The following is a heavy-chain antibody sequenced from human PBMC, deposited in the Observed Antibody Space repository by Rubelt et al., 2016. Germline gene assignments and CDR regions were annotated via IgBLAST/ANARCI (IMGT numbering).Heavy chain of an antibody. Sequence: QVQLQQWGAGLLKPSETLSLTCAVYGGSFSGYYWTWIRQPPGKGLEWIGDFSHSGGTNYNPSLKSRVTISVDTSKNQFSLKLSSVTAADTAVYYCARLPKSGCNYGHYFDYWGQGTLVTVSS. CDR1: GGSFSGYY. CDR2: FSHSGGT. V-gene: IGHV4-34*01. CDR3: ARLPKSGCNYGHYFDY. D-gene: IGHD5-18*01. J-gene: IGHJ4*02.